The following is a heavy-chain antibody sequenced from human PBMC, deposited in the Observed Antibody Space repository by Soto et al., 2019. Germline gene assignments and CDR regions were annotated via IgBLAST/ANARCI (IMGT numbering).Heavy chain of an antibody. CDR1: GGTFSSYA. Sequence: ASVKVSCKASGGTFSSYAISWVRQAPGQGLEWMGGVIPIFGTANYAQKFQGRVTITADESTSTAYMELSSLRSEDTAVYYCAREGRETPFDYWGQGTLVTVSS. D-gene: IGHD1-26*01. V-gene: IGHV1-69*13. J-gene: IGHJ4*02. CDR3: AREGRETPFDY. CDR2: VIPIFGTA.